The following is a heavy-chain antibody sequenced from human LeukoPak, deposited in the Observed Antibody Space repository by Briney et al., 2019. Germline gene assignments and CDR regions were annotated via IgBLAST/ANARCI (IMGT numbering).Heavy chain of an antibody. D-gene: IGHD4-17*01. V-gene: IGHV4-39*01. J-gene: IGHJ6*04. CDR3: ASLYGDSPTTQQKDV. CDR2: IYYSGST. CDR1: GGSISSSSYY. Sequence: PSETLSLTCTVSGGSISSSSYYWGWIRQPPGKGLEWIGSIYYSGSTYYNPSLKSRVTISVDTSKNQFSLKLSSVTAADTAVYYCASLYGDSPTTQQKDVWGKGTTVTVSS.